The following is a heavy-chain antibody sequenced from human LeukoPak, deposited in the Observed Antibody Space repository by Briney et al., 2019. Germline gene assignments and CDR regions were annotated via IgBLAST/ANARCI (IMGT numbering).Heavy chain of an antibody. D-gene: IGHD3-9*01. CDR1: GHTFTIYG. J-gene: IGHJ5*02. CDR2: ISAYNGNT. Sequence: ASVKVSCTASGHTFTIYGISWVRQAPGQGLEWMGWISAYNGNTNYAQKLQGRVTMTTDTSTSTAYMELRSLRSDDTAVYYCARLLYDILTGYYGWFDPWGQGTLVTVSS. CDR3: ARLLYDILTGYYGWFDP. V-gene: IGHV1-18*01.